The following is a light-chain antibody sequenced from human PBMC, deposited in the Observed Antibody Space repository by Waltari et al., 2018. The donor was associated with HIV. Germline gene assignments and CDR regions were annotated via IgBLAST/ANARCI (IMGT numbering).Light chain of an antibody. CDR2: GAS. CDR1: QSVSSSY. CDR3: QQYGSSPPET. V-gene: IGKV3-20*01. J-gene: IGKJ4*01. Sequence: EIVLTQSPGTLSLSPGERATLSCRASQSVSSSYLAWYQQKPGQAPRLLIYGASRRATGIPDRFSGSGSGTDFTLTISRLEPEDFAVSYCQQYGSSPPETFGGGTKVEIK.